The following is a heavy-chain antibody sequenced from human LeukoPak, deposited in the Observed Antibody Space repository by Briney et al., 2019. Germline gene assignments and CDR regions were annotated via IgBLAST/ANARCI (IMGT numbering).Heavy chain of an antibody. V-gene: IGHV3-30-3*01. Sequence: GGSLRLSCAASGFTFSSFAMHWVRQAPGKGLEWAALISNDDGAKHYANSVKGRLTVSRDNSKSTLYLEMNSLRAEDTAVYFCARGNGPGSFLIDYLGQGALVTVSS. CDR1: GFTFSSFA. D-gene: IGHD3-10*01. CDR2: ISNDDGAK. J-gene: IGHJ4*02. CDR3: ARGNGPGSFLIDY.